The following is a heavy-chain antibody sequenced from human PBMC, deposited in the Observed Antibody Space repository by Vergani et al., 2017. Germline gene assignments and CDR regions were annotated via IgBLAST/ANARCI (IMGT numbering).Heavy chain of an antibody. V-gene: IGHV1-18*04. D-gene: IGHD2/OR15-2a*01. CDR2: ISAYNGNT. CDR3: ARVILPEDYYYYYYMDV. J-gene: IGHJ6*03. CDR1: GYTFTSYG. Sequence: QVQLVQSGAEVKKPGASVKVSCKASGYTFTSYGISWVRQAPGQGLEWMGWISAYNGNTNYAQKLQGRVTMTTDTSTSTAYMELRSLRSDDTAVYYCARVILPEDYYYYYYMDVWGKGTTVTVSS.